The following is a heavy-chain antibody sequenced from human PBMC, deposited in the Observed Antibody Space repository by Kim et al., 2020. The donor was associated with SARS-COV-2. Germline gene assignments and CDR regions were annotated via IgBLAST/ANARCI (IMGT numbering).Heavy chain of an antibody. CDR2: ISSSSSYI. CDR3: ARDLMGLRYFDWLLTGGMDV. V-gene: IGHV3-21*01. D-gene: IGHD3-9*01. Sequence: GGSLRLSCAASGFTFSSYSMNWVRQAPGKGLEWVSFISSSSSYIYYADSVKGRFTISRDNAKNALYLQMNSLRAEDTAVYYCARDLMGLRYFDWLLTGGMDVWCRGTRVSVSS. CDR1: GFTFSSYS. J-gene: IGHJ6*02.